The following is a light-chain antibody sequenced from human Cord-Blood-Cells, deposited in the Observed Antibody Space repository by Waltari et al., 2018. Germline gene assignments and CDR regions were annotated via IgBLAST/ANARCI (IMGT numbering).Light chain of an antibody. J-gene: IGLJ2*01. CDR2: KDS. CDR1: ALQKQY. CDR3: QSADSSGTYPYVV. Sequence: SYELTQPPSVSVSPGQTARITCYGDALQKQYAYWYQQKPGQAPVLVIYKDSERPSGIPERFSGSSSGTTVTLTISGVQAEDEADYYCQSADSSGTYPYVVFGGGTKLTVL. V-gene: IGLV3-25*02.